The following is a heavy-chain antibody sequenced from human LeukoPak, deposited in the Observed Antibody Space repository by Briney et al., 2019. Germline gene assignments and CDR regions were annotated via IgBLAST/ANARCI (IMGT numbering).Heavy chain of an antibody. CDR2: INPNSGGT. CDR1: GYTFTVYY. J-gene: IGHJ4*02. Sequence: ASVTVSFKASGYTFTVYYMHWVRQAPGQGGEWVGWINPNSGGTNYAQKFQGRVTMTRDTSISTAYMELSRLRSDDTAVYYCARGWSSGWYFLYWGQGTLVTVSS. V-gene: IGHV1-2*02. CDR3: ARGWSSGWYFLY. D-gene: IGHD6-19*01.